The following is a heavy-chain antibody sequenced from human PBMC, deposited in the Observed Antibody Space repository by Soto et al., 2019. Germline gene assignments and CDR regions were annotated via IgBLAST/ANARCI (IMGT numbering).Heavy chain of an antibody. CDR2: IYYSGGT. J-gene: IGHJ5*02. Sequence: QVQLQESGPGLVKPSQTLSLTCTVSGGSISSSGYYWSWIRQHPEKGLEWIGNIYYSGGTYYNPSPKRRLTKSIGPSNNQFSPKLSSVTSADTAIYYWARAGYGDYGRLNWFDPWGQGTLVTVSS. D-gene: IGHD4-17*01. CDR1: GGSISSSGYY. CDR3: ARAGYGDYGRLNWFDP. V-gene: IGHV4-31*03.